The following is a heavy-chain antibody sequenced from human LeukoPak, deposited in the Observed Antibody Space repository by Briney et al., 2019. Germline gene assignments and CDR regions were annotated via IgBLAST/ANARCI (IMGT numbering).Heavy chain of an antibody. J-gene: IGHJ4*02. D-gene: IGHD6-19*01. Sequence: GESLKISCKGSGYSFTSYWIGWVRQMPGKGLEWMGIIYPGDSDTRYSPSFQGQVTISADKSISTAYLQWSSLKASDTAMYYCARHGYSSGWYEGYFDYWGQGTLVTVSS. CDR3: ARHGYSSGWYEGYFDY. CDR2: IYPGDSDT. CDR1: GYSFTSYW. V-gene: IGHV5-51*01.